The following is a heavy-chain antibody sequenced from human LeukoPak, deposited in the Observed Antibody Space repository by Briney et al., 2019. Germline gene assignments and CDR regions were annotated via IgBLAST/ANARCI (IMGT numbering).Heavy chain of an antibody. D-gene: IGHD2-15*01. CDR2: IYPGDSDN. J-gene: IGHJ4*02. CDR1: GYSFTSYW. CDR3: ARHEGCSCGSCYSVY. Sequence: GGALQISFKGSGYSFTSYWIGWGRPRAGKGVEGMGIIYPGDSDNRYSPSFQAQVTISADKSISTAYLQWSSLKASDTAMYYCARHEGCSCGSCYSVYWGQGTLVTVSS. V-gene: IGHV5-51*01.